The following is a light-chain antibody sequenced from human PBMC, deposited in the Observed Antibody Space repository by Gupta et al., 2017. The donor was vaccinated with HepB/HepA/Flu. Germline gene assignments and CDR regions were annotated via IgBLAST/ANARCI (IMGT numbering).Light chain of an antibody. CDR1: NIGNIR. V-gene: IGLV3-21*03. J-gene: IGLJ3*02. CDR3: HAWDSRSDHVV. Sequence: SYVLTQPPSVSVAPGMTAMITCGGNNIGNIRVHWYQHKPGQAPLLVVFDDRDRPSGIPERISGSHSGDTATLTISRVEAGDEGDYYCHAWDSRSDHVVFGGGTKLTVL. CDR2: DDR.